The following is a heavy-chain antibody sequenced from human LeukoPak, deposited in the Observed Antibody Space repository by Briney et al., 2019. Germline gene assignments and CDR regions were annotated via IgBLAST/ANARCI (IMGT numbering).Heavy chain of an antibody. V-gene: IGHV1-8*03. Sequence: ASVKVSCKASGYTFTSYDINWVRQATGQGLEWMAWMNPNSGDTGYAQKFQGRVTITRNTSISTAFMELSSLRSEDTAVYYCARVSYASGSPLFDPWGQGTLVTVSS. J-gene: IGHJ5*02. CDR1: GYTFTSYD. CDR2: MNPNSGDT. D-gene: IGHD3-10*01. CDR3: ARVSYASGSPLFDP.